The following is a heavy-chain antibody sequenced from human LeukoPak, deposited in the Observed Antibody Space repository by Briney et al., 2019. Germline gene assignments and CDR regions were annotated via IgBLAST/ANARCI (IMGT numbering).Heavy chain of an antibody. D-gene: IGHD5-24*01. V-gene: IGHV4-31*03. CDR3: ARARTRDGYNLGFDY. CDR1: GGSISSGGYY. J-gene: IGHJ4*02. CDR2: IYYSGST. Sequence: PSETLSLTCTVSGGSISSGGYYWSWIRQHPGKGLEWIGYIYYSGSTYYNPSLKSRVTISVDTSKNQFSLKLSSVTAADTAVYYCARARTRDGYNLGFDYWGQGTLVTVSS.